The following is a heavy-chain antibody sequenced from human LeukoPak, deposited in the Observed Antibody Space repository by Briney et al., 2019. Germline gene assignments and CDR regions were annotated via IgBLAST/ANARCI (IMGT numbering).Heavy chain of an antibody. Sequence: EASVKVSCKASGYTFTSYYMHWVRQAPGQGLEWMGWINPNSGGTNYAQKFQGRVTMTRDTSISTAYMELSRLRSDDTAVYYCARIAYYYDSSGCPWGQGTLLTVSS. CDR3: ARIAYYYDSSGCP. D-gene: IGHD3-22*01. CDR1: GYTFTSYY. V-gene: IGHV1-2*02. J-gene: IGHJ5*02. CDR2: INPNSGGT.